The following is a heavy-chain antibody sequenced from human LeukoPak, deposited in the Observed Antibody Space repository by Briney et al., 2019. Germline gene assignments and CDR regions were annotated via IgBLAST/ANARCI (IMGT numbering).Heavy chain of an antibody. CDR2: INHSGST. V-gene: IGHV4-39*01. J-gene: IGHJ6*03. CDR3: ARHNYYGSGSYYYYMDV. CDR1: GGSISSSSYY. D-gene: IGHD3-10*01. Sequence: SETLSLTCTVSGGSISSSSYYWGWIRQPPGKGLEWIGEINHSGSTNYNPSLKSRVTISVDTSKNQFSLKLSSVTAADTAVYYCARHNYYGSGSYYYYMDVWGKGTTVTISS.